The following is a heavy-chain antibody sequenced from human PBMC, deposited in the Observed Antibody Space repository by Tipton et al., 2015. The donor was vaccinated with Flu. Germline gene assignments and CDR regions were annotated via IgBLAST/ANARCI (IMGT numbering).Heavy chain of an antibody. D-gene: IGHD5-24*01. CDR1: GFTFSDHY. CDR3: ASAVTRDGYNSFDY. CDR2: ITRSGSSI. Sequence: LSLTCAASGFTFSDHYMSWIRQAPGKGLEWVSYITRSGSSIYYADSVKGRFTISRDNAKNSLYLQMNSLRGADTAVYYCASAVTRDGYNSFDYWGQGTLVTVSS. V-gene: IGHV3-11*04. J-gene: IGHJ4*02.